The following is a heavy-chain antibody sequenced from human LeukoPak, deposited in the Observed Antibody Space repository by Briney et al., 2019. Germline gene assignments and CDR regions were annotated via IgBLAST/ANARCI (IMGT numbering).Heavy chain of an antibody. CDR2: ISPSGGGT. CDR1: GYTFTSYY. D-gene: IGHD2-8*02. Sequence: GASVKVSCKSSGYTFTSYYIHWVRQAPGQGLEWMGIISPSGGGTGYAQNFQGRVTMTRDTSTSTVYMELSGLRSDDTGVYYCARAPGFGDTDFDYWGQGTLVTVSS. J-gene: IGHJ4*02. V-gene: IGHV1-46*01. CDR3: ARAPGFGDTDFDY.